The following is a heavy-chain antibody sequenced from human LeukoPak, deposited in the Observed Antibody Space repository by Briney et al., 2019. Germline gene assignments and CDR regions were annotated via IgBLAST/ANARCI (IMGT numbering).Heavy chain of an antibody. CDR2: ISSTVTTV. J-gene: IGHJ4*02. D-gene: IGHD2-2*01. CDR1: GFRFSGHY. V-gene: IGHV3-11*04. Sequence: PGGSLRLSCAASGFRFSGHYMSWIRQAPGKGLEWVAYISSTVTTVYYADSVKGRFTISRDNTKDSLYLQMSSLKAEDTAVYYCARGDCSAARCYYFDYWGQGTLVTVSS. CDR3: ARGDCSAARCYYFDY.